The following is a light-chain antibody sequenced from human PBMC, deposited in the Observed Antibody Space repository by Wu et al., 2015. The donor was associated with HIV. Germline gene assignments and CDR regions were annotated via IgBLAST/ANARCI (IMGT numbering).Light chain of an antibody. J-gene: IGKJ4*01. CDR3: QQRANWPLT. CDR1: EGVDKN. Sequence: EVVMTQSPAIVSVSPGETVTLSCRASEGVDKNLAWYQQKPGRAPRLLIHDASVRAAGIPARFTGSGSWTDFRLTISSLEPEDFAVYYCQQRANWPLTFGGGTRLEIK. V-gene: IGKV3D-11*01. CDR2: DAS.